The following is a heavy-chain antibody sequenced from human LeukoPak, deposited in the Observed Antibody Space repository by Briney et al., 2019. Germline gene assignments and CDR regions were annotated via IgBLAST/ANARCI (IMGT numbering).Heavy chain of an antibody. CDR2: IYYSGST. J-gene: IGHJ5*02. Sequence: SQTLSLTCTVSGGSISSSSYYWGWIRQPPGKGLEWIGSIYYSGSTYYNPSLKSRVTISVDTSKNQFSLKLSSVTAADTAVYYCARQQGGDFGPWGQGTLVTVSS. V-gene: IGHV4-39*01. CDR1: GGSISSSSYY. CDR3: ARQQGGDFGP. D-gene: IGHD3-16*01.